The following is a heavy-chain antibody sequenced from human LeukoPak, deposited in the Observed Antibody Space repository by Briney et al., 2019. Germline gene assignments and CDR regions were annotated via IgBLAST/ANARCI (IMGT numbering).Heavy chain of an antibody. Sequence: SETLSLTCSVSGGSISRGTNYWDWIRQPPGKGLEWIARIHNSGSTYYNPSLKSRVTISVDTSKNQLSLRLTSVTAADSALYYCARGSVECSTPSCSTIYYYSGMDVWGQGTTVTVS. CDR1: GGSISRGTNY. CDR2: IHNSGST. J-gene: IGHJ6*02. CDR3: ARGSVECSTPSCSTIYYYSGMDV. V-gene: IGHV4-39*02. D-gene: IGHD2-2*01.